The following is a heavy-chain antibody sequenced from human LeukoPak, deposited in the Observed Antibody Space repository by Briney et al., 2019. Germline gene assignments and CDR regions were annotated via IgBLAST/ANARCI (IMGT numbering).Heavy chain of an antibody. V-gene: IGHV3-30*02. CDR2: IQFHGGDI. J-gene: IGHJ5*02. CDR3: AKDNPIEKVPGLGPGS. D-gene: IGHD2-2*01. Sequence: GGSLRLSCAASGFTFTNSGMHWVRQAPGRGLEWVAFIQFHGGDIFYADSVEGRFTISRDNSKNTLYLQMNSLRPEDTAVYYCAKDNPIEKVPGLGPGSWGQGTLVTVSS. CDR1: GFTFTNSG.